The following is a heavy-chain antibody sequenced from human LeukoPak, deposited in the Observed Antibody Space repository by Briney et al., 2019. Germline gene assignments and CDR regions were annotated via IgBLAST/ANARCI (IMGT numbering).Heavy chain of an antibody. D-gene: IGHD6-19*01. CDR1: GFTFSSYA. CDR3: AGGGSGWFYFDL. V-gene: IGHV3-23*01. Sequence: GGSLRLSCAASGFTFSSYAMSWVRQAPGKGLEWVSAISGSGGSTYYADSVKGRFTISRDNSKNTLYLQMNSLRAEDTAVYYCAGGGSGWFYFDLWGRGTLVTVSS. J-gene: IGHJ2*01. CDR2: ISGSGGST.